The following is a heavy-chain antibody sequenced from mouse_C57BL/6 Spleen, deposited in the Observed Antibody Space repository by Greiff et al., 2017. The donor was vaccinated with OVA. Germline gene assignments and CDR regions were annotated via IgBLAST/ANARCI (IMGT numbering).Heavy chain of an antibody. CDR1: GFTFSSYP. J-gene: IGHJ3*01. CDR2: ISAGGSYT. CDR3: ARDGAARAWFAY. D-gene: IGHD6-1*01. V-gene: IGHV5-4*01. Sequence: DVMLVESGGGLVKPGGSLKLSCAASGFTFSSYPMSWVRQTPEKRLEWVATISAGGSYTNYPDNLKGRSTISRDNAKNNLYLQMSHLKSEDTAMYYCARDGAARAWFAYWGQGTLVTVSA.